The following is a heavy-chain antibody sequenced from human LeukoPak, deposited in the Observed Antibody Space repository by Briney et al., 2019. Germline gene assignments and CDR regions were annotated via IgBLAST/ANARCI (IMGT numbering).Heavy chain of an antibody. CDR1: GDSINIYY. CDR3: ARLRNLYGSGWAFDH. D-gene: IGHD6-19*01. J-gene: IGHJ4*02. CDR2: ISYTGST. V-gene: IGHV4-59*08. Sequence: SETLSLTCTVSGDSINIYYWSWIRQSPVKGLEWLAYISYTGSTNYNPSLKSRVTISIDTSKNQFSLKLSSVTAADTAVFYCARLRNLYGSGWAFDHWGQGTLVTVSS.